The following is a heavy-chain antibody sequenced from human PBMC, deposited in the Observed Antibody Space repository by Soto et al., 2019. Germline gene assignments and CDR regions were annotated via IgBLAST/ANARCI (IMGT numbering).Heavy chain of an antibody. V-gene: IGHV4-59*01. CDR1: GGSISSYY. CDR3: ARGFYDSSGYYYFPY. CDR2: IYYSGST. J-gene: IGHJ4*02. D-gene: IGHD3-22*01. Sequence: SETLSLTCTVSGGSISSYYWSWIRQPPGKGLEWIGYIYYSGSTNYNPSLKSRVTISVDTSKNQFSLKLSSVTAADTAVYYCARGFYDSSGYYYFPYWGQGTLVTVSS.